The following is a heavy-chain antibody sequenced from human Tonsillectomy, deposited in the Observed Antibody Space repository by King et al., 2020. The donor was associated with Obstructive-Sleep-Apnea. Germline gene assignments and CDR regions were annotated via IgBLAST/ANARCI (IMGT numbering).Heavy chain of an antibody. CDR1: GFSFSSYG. Sequence: QVQLVESGGGVVQPGGSLRLSCGASGFSFSSYGMHWVRQAPGKGLEWVAFIRYDGSDKYYADSVKGRFTISRSNPKNTLYLHMDSPRAEDTAVYWCTKEGGYTYGQGDIGYDAFDIWGQGTLVIVSS. D-gene: IGHD5-18*01. CDR2: IRYDGSDK. V-gene: IGHV3-30*02. CDR3: TKEGGYTYGQGDIGYDAFDI. J-gene: IGHJ3*02.